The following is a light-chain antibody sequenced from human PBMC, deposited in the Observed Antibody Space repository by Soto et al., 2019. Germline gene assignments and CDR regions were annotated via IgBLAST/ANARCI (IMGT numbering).Light chain of an antibody. Sequence: VVMTQSPLSLPVTLGQPASISCMSSQSLVYSDGNTYLAWFQQRPGQSPRRLIYKISDRDSGVPDRFSGSGSATDFTLKISRVEAEDVGVYYCMQAPQTPRTFGQGTKVDIK. V-gene: IGKV2-30*01. CDR3: MQAPQTPRT. J-gene: IGKJ1*01. CDR2: KIS. CDR1: QSLVYSDGNTY.